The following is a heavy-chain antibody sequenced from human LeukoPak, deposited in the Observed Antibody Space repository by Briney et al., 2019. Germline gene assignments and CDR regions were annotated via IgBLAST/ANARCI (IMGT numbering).Heavy chain of an antibody. CDR2: IYYTGIA. J-gene: IGHJ4*02. Sequence: SETLSLTCTVSDGSITRSSYYWGWIRQTPGEGLDWIVSIYYTGIAYYNPSLQGRVTMSVDTSKNLFSLKLYSVTVADTAVYYCARLRVTTGFDYWDQGIPVTVSS. CDR1: DGSITRSSYY. V-gene: IGHV4-39*01. D-gene: IGHD2-21*02. CDR3: ARLRVTTGFDY.